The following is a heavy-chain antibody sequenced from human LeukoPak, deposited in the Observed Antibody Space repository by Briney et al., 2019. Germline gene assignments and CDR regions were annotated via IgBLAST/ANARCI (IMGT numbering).Heavy chain of an antibody. D-gene: IGHD1-26*01. CDR2: TFSTGTN. Sequence: SETLSLTCTVSRGPISSHYWSWIRQPPGKGLEWIGNTFSTGTNLYNASLKSRVTITVDTSKNQFSLKLNSATAADTAIYYCGRYRFHHGFDPWAQGSLFIGSS. CDR3: GRYRFHHGFDP. V-gene: IGHV4-59*11. CDR1: RGPISSHY. J-gene: IGHJ5*02.